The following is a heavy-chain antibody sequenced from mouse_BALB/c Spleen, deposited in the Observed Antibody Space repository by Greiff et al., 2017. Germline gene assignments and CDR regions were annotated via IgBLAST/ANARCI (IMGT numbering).Heavy chain of an antibody. CDR2: ISSGSSTI. Sequence: VKLMDSGGGLVQPGGSRKLSCAASGFTFSSFGMHWVRQAPEKGLVWVAYISSGSSTIYYADTVKGRFTISRDNPKNTLFLQMTSLRSEETAMYYCAREGVYYDLDDWGEGNT. D-gene: IGHD1-1*01. CDR1: GFTFSSFG. V-gene: IGHV5-17*02. CDR3: AREGVYYDLDD. J-gene: IGHJ2*01.